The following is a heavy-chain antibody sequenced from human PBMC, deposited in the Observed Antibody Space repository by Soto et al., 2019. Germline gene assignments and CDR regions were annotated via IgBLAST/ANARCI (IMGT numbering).Heavy chain of an antibody. CDR1: GGSISSGGYY. CDR3: ARRLRDSSGYYYDNWFDP. V-gene: IGHV4-31*03. D-gene: IGHD3-22*01. J-gene: IGHJ5*02. CDR2: IYYSGST. Sequence: SETLSLTCTVSGGSISSGGYYWSWIRQHPGKGLEWIGYIYYSGSTYYNPSLKSRVTISVDTSKNQFSLKLSSVTAADTAVYYCARRLRDSSGYYYDNWFDPWGRGTLVTVSS.